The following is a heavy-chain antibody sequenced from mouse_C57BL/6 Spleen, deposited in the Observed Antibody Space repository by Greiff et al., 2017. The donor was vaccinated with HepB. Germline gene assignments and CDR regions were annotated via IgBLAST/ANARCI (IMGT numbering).Heavy chain of an antibody. CDR2: INPYNGGT. J-gene: IGHJ2*01. CDR3: ARRGYYDYHYFDY. CDR1: GYTFTDYY. D-gene: IGHD2-4*01. V-gene: IGHV1-19*01. Sequence: VQLQQSGPVLVKPGASVKMSCKASGYTFTDYYINWVKQSHGKSLEWIGVINPYNGGTSYNQKFKGKATLTVDKSSSTAYMELNSLTSEDSAVYYCARRGYYDYHYFDYWGQGTTLTVSS.